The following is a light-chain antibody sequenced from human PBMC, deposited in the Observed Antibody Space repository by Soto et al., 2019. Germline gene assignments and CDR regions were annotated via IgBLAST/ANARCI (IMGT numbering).Light chain of an antibody. CDR2: EVN. J-gene: IGLJ1*01. CDR3: SSYAGSNINYV. CDR1: SSDVGGYNY. V-gene: IGLV2-8*01. Sequence: QSALTQPPSASGFPGQSVTISCTGTSSDVGGYNYVSWYQQHPGKAPKLMIYEVNKRPSGVPDHFSGSKSGNTASLTVSGLQAEDEADYYCSSYAGSNINYVFGTGTKVTVL.